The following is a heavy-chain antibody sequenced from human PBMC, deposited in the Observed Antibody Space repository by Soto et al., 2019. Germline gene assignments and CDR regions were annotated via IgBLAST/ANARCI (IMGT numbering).Heavy chain of an antibody. CDR3: ARSGCTSTSCSFEY. V-gene: IGHV3-30*04. Sequence: QVQLVESGGGVVQPERSLRLSCAASGFTFSNYAMNWVRQAPGKGLEWVAVTSFEGSNKYYADSVNGRFTISRDNSKNTLYLQMDILRAEDTAVYYCARSGCTSTSCSFEYWGQGTLVTVSS. CDR2: TSFEGSNK. J-gene: IGHJ4*02. CDR1: GFTFSNYA. D-gene: IGHD2-2*01.